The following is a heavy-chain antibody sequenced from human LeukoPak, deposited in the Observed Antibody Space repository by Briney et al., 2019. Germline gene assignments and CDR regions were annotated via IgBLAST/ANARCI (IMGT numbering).Heavy chain of an antibody. V-gene: IGHV4-34*01. CDR3: ARGDYGITIFGVVIANFDY. CDR1: GGSFSGHY. D-gene: IGHD3-3*01. J-gene: IGHJ4*02. CDR2: INHSGST. Sequence: SETLSLTCAVYGGSFSGHYWSWIRQPPGKGLEWIGEINHSGSTNYNPSLKSRVTIPVDTSKNQFSLKLTSVTAADTAVYYCARGDYGITIFGVVIANFDYWGQGTLVTVSS.